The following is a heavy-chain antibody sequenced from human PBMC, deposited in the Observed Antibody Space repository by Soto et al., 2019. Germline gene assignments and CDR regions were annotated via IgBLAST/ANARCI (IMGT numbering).Heavy chain of an antibody. D-gene: IGHD7-27*01. CDR2: INHSGST. CDR3: ARRGQGTGYYYGMDV. CDR1: GGSFSGYY. J-gene: IGHJ6*02. Sequence: TLSLTCAVYGGSFSGYYWSWIRQPPGKGLEWIGEINHSGSTNYNPSLKSRVTISVDTSKNQFSLKLSSVTAADTAVYYCARRGQGTGYYYGMDVWGQGTTVTVSS. V-gene: IGHV4-34*01.